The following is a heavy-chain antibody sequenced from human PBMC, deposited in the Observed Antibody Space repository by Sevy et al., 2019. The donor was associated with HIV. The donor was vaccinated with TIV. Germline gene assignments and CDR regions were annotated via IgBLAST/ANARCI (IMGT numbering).Heavy chain of an antibody. D-gene: IGHD2-8*01. Sequence: GGSLRLSCVVSGFTFDDYAMHWVRQAPGKGPEWVSGSSWNSGSIGYAESVKGRFTISRDNAKNSLYLQMNSLRVEDTALYYCAKGIGNTNGWYSWFDSWGQGTLVTVSS. CDR3: AKGIGNTNGWYSWFDS. J-gene: IGHJ5*01. V-gene: IGHV3-9*01. CDR1: GFTFDDYA. CDR2: SSWNSGSI.